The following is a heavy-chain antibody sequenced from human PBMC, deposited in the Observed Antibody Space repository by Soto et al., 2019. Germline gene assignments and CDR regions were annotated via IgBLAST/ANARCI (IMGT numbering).Heavy chain of an antibody. J-gene: IGHJ4*02. CDR3: ARGITLPTPLDY. CDR2: INAGNGNT. D-gene: IGHD1-20*01. Sequence: GASVKVSCKASGYTFSSYHISWVRQAPGQRLEWMGWINAGNGNTKYSQKFQGRVTITRDTSASTAYMELSSLRSEDTAVYYCARGITLPTPLDYWGQGTLVTVSS. CDR1: GYTFSSYH. V-gene: IGHV1-3*01.